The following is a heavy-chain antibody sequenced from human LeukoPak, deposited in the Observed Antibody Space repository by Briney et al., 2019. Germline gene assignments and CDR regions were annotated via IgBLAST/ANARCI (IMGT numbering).Heavy chain of an antibody. CDR2: IYYSGST. J-gene: IGHJ4*02. CDR1: GGSISSGGYY. CDR3: ARIRHDSSD. Sequence: SSETLSLTCTVSGGSISSGGYYWSWIRQHPGKGLEWIGYIYYSGSTYYNLSLKSRVTISVDTSKNQFSLKLSSVTAADTAVYYCARIRHDSSDWGQGTLVTVSS. D-gene: IGHD3-22*01. V-gene: IGHV4-31*03.